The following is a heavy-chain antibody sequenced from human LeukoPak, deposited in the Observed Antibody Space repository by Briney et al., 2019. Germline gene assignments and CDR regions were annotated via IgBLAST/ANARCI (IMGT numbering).Heavy chain of an antibody. CDR3: AGDSGYAFDY. Sequence: GGSLRLSCAASGFSFSTYGMLWVRQAPGKGLEWVSYISSGSGTIRYADSVKGRFTISRDNAKNSLYLHMSSLRDEDTAVYYCAGDSGYAFDYWGRGTLVTASS. D-gene: IGHD3-10*01. J-gene: IGHJ4*02. V-gene: IGHV3-48*02. CDR1: GFSFSTYG. CDR2: ISSGSGTI.